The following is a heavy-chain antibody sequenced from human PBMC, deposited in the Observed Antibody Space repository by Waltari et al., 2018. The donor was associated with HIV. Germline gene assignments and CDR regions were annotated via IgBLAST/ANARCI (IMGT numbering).Heavy chain of an antibody. V-gene: IGHV4-34*01. CDR2: INHSGNT. CDR3: ARLRGLTIQHERQLLLGVLDS. J-gene: IGHJ4*02. Sequence: QVQLQQWGAGLLKPSETLSLTCAVYGGSFSGYYWSWIRQAPGKGLEWLAEINHSGNTNYNPSLKSRVTISVDTSKNQFYLKLSSVAAADTAVYYCARLRGLTIQHERQLLLGVLDSWGQGTLVTVSS. D-gene: IGHD5-18*01. CDR1: GGSFSGYY.